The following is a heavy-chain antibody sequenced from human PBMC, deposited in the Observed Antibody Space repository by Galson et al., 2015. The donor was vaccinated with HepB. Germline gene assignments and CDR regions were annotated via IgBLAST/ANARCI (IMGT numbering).Heavy chain of an antibody. CDR1: GFTLSSYA. J-gene: IGHJ6*02. CDR2: ISYDGSNK. D-gene: IGHD2-2*01. CDR3: ARVTSAGGGPRGYCSSTSCQGGYYYGMDV. V-gene: IGHV3-30*09. Sequence: SLRLSCAASGFTLSSYAMHWVRQAPGKGLEWVAVISYDGSNKYYADSVKGRFAISRDNSKNTLYLQMNSLRAEDTAVYYCARVTSAGGGPRGYCSSTSCQGGYYYGMDVWGQGTTVTVSS.